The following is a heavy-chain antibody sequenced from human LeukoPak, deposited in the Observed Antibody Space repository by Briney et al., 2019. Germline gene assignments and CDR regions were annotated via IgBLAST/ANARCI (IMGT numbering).Heavy chain of an antibody. CDR2: IITSGTTI. CDR3: ARGKGRYGDFNY. V-gene: IGHV3-48*03. CDR1: GFTFSNYE. D-gene: IGHD4-17*01. Sequence: PGGSLRLSCAASGFTFSNYEMNWVRQAPGKGLEWVSYIITSGTTIYYADSVKGRFTISRDNAKNSLYLQTNSLRAEDTAVYYCARGKGRYGDFNYWGQGTLVTVSS. J-gene: IGHJ4*02.